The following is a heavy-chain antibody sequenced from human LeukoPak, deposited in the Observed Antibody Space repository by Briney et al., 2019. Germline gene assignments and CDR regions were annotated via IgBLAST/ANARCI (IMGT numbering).Heavy chain of an antibody. J-gene: IGHJ3*01. D-gene: IGHD3-16*02. Sequence: GGTLRLSCAASGFTFSSYAMSWVPHTPGKGLEWVLAISDTAGRTYYADPAKGRFTISRDNSKNTLSLQTTSLSPEDTVVYCCAIVKLESLCYSAFDVWGQGTMVTVSS. V-gene: IGHV3-23*01. CDR2: ISDTAGRT. CDR3: AIVKLESLCYSAFDV. CDR1: GFTFSSYA.